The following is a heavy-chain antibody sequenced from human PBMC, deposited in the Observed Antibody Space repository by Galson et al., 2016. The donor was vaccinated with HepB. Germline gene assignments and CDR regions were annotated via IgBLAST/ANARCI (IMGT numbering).Heavy chain of an antibody. J-gene: IGHJ4*02. CDR2: ISYDGSNK. CDR3: ARDEGRSYSGMDF. D-gene: IGHD1-26*01. CDR1: GFTLSNYA. Sequence: SLRLSCAASGFTLSNYAMHWVRQAPGKGLEWVAIISYDGSNKYYADPVKGRFTISRDNPKNTLYLQMNSLRADDTAVFYCARDEGRSYSGMDFWGQGTLVTVSS. V-gene: IGHV3-30*04.